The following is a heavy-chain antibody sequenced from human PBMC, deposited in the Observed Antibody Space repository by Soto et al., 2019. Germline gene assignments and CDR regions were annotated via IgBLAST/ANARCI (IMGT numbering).Heavy chain of an antibody. D-gene: IGHD1-26*01. CDR3: AREADPVGANDAFDI. V-gene: IGHV3-30-3*01. Sequence: QVQLVESGGGVAQRGGSLRLSCAASGFTFSNYAIHWARQAPGRGLEWVALISHDGSNKHYADSVKGRFTISRDNSKNTVYLQMNSLKPDDTAVFYCAREADPVGANDAFDISGQGRMVTVSS. J-gene: IGHJ3*02. CDR1: GFTFSNYA. CDR2: ISHDGSNK.